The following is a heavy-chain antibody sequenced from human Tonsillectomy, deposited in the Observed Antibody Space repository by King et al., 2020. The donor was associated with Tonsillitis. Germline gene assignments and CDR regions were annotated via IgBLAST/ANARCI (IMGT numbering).Heavy chain of an antibody. Sequence: QMQLQESGPGLVKPSETLSLTCTVSGGSISSYYWSWIRQPPGKGLEWIGYIYYSGSTNYNPSLKSRVTISVDTSKNQFSLKLSAVTAADTAVYYCAAAKGDGYYYDSSGHRLWGQGTLVTVSS. J-gene: IGHJ4*02. D-gene: IGHD3-22*01. V-gene: IGHV4-59*08. CDR3: AAAKGDGYYYDSSGHRL. CDR1: GGSISSYY. CDR2: IYYSGST.